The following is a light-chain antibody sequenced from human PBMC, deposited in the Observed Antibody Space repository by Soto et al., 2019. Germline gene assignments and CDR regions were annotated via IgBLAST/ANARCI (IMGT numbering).Light chain of an antibody. CDR2: EVT. CDR1: SSDVAGYDY. V-gene: IGLV2-8*01. Sequence: QSVLTQPPSASGSPGQSVTISCTGTSSDVAGYDYVSWYQQHPGKAPKLMIYEVTIRPSGVSDRFAGSKSGNTASLTVSELQAEDEADYYCSSYTGGNPSYVFGTGTKVTVL. CDR3: SSYTGGNPSYV. J-gene: IGLJ1*01.